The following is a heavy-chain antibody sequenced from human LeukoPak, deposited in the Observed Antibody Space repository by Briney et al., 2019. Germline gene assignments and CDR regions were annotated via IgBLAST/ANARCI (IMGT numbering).Heavy chain of an antibody. D-gene: IGHD1/OR15-1a*01. Sequence: GESLKISCQGSGYSFTMYWIGWVRQMPGKGLEWMAIIYPGDSDTRYSPSFQGQVTISADKSISTAYLQWSSLKASDTAMYYCARSRTSYFYYNMDVWGQGTTVTVSS. CDR1: GYSFTMYW. J-gene: IGHJ6*02. CDR2: IYPGDSDT. CDR3: ARSRTSYFYYNMDV. V-gene: IGHV5-51*01.